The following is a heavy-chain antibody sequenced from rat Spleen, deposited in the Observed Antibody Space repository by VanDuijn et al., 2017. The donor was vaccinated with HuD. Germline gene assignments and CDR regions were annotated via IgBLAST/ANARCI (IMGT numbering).Heavy chain of an antibody. J-gene: IGHJ3*01. V-gene: IGHV2-72*01. CDR2: IWAGGGT. D-gene: IGHD1-8*01. CDR1: GFSLTSYH. Sequence: QVQLKESGPGLVQPSQTLSLTCTVSGFSLTSYHVSRVRQPPGKSLVWMGTIWAGGGTNYNSAVQSRLSISRDTSKSQVFLKMNSLQPEDTGTYYCARHVNYSSYGWFAYWGQGTLVTVSS. CDR3: ARHVNYSSYGWFAY.